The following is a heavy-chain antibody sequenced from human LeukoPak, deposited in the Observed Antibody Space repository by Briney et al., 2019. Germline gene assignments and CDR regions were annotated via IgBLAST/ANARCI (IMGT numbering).Heavy chain of an antibody. D-gene: IGHD3-10*01. J-gene: IGHJ3*02. Sequence: PSETLSLTCAVYGGSFSGYYWSWIRQAPGKGLVWVSRLNGDGSATTYADSVKGRFTISRDNAKNTLYLQMNSLRAEDTAVYYCYVSGSYLREVDAFDIWGQGTMVTVSS. CDR1: GGSFSGYY. CDR2: LNGDGSAT. V-gene: IGHV3-74*01. CDR3: YVSGSYLREVDAFDI.